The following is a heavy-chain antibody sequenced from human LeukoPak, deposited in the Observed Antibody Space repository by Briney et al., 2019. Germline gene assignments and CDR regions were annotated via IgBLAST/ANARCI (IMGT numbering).Heavy chain of an antibody. V-gene: IGHV3-9*01. Sequence: EPGRSLRLSCAASGFTFDDYAMHWVRQAPGKGLEWVSGISWNSGSIGYADSVKGRFTISRDNAKNSLYLQMNSLRAEDTALYYCARGNFDWLPEFDPWGQGTLVTVSS. D-gene: IGHD3-9*01. CDR2: ISWNSGSI. CDR1: GFTFDDYA. J-gene: IGHJ5*02. CDR3: ARGNFDWLPEFDP.